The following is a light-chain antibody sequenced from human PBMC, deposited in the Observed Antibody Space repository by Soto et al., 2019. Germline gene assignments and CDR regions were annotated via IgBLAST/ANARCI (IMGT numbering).Light chain of an antibody. Sequence: QSALTQPPSASGSPGQSVTISCTGTSSDIGGYNFVSWYQHHPDKAPKLMIYEITKRPSGVPARFSGSKSDNTASLTVSGLQAEDEADYYCSSYARSNNYVFGTGTKLTVL. V-gene: IGLV2-8*01. CDR2: EIT. CDR3: SSYARSNNYV. J-gene: IGLJ1*01. CDR1: SSDIGGYNF.